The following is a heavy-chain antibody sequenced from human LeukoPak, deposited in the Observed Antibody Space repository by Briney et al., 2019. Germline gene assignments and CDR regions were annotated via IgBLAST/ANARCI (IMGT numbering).Heavy chain of an antibody. CDR3: ARDPDYYDSSGYYSEPDY. D-gene: IGHD3-22*01. Sequence: SETLSLTCIVSGGSISSYYWSWIRQPAGKGLEWIGRIYTSGSTNYNPSLKSRVTMSVDTSKNQFSLKLSSVTAADTAVYYCARDPDYYDSSGYYSEPDYWGQGTLVTVSS. J-gene: IGHJ4*02. CDR1: GGSISSYY. V-gene: IGHV4-4*07. CDR2: IYTSGST.